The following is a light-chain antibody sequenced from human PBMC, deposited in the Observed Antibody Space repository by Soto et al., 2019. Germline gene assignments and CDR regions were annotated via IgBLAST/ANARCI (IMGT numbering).Light chain of an antibody. CDR1: HSVSSSY. J-gene: IGKJ5*01. V-gene: IGKV3-20*01. Sequence: EIVLTQSPGTLSLSPGERATLSCRASHSVSSSYLAWYQQKPGQAHRLLIYGASSRATGIPDRFSGSGSGTDFTLTISRLEPEDSALYYCQQYGSAPPITFGQGTRPEIK. CDR2: GAS. CDR3: QQYGSAPPIT.